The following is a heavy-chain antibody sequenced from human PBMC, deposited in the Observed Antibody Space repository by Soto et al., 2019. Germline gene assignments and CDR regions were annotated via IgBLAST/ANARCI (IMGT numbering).Heavy chain of an antibody. J-gene: IGHJ5*02. D-gene: IGHD2-15*01. CDR3: ARDDGRYCSGGSCPFDP. Sequence: PSETLSLTCTVSGGSISSYYWSWIRQPPGKGLEWIGYIYYSGSTNYNPSLKSRVTISVDTSKNQFSLKLSSVTAADTAVYYCARDDGRYCSGGSCPFDPWGQGTLVTVSS. CDR2: IYYSGST. CDR1: GGSISSYY. V-gene: IGHV4-59*01.